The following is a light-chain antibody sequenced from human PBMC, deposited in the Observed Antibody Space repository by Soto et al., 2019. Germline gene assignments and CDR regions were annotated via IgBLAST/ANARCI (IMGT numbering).Light chain of an antibody. CDR1: SSDVGAYNY. J-gene: IGLJ1*01. Sequence: QSALTQPPSASGSPGQSVTISCTATSSDVGAYNYVSWYQHHPGKAPKLIVYEVNKQPSGVPDRFSGSKSGNTASLTVSGLQAEDEADYYCTSHAGTINFPYIFGTGTKVTVL. CDR2: EVN. V-gene: IGLV2-8*01. CDR3: TSHAGTINFPYI.